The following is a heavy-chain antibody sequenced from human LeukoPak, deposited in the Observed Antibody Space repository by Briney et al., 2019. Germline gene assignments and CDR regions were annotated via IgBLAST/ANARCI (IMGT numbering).Heavy chain of an antibody. CDR3: ARVTSSRGAIDI. J-gene: IGHJ3*02. V-gene: IGHV3-74*01. D-gene: IGHD6-13*01. CDR2: INSDGGST. CDR1: GFTFIGYW. Sequence: PGGSLRLSCAASGFTFIGYWMYWVRQAPGKGLVWVSRINSDGGSTTYAESVKGRFTISRDNAKNTLSLQMNSLRAEDTAVYYCARVTSSRGAIDIWGQGTMVTVSS.